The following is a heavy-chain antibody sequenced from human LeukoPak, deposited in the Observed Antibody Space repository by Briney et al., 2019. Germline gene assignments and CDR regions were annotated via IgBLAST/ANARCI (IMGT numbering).Heavy chain of an antibody. CDR2: THYSGST. CDR3: ARGRRGKYSPYFYYHMDV. V-gene: IGHV4-31*03. Sequence: PSETLSLTCNVAGDSVTTGLHYSSWIRQHPGEGLEWIGCTHYSGSTHYKSSLRSRLIISLDTSKNQVSLKLTSVTAADTAVYYCARGRRGKYSPYFYYHMDVWGTGTPVTVSS. CDR1: GDSVTTGLHY. J-gene: IGHJ6*03. D-gene: IGHD1-26*01.